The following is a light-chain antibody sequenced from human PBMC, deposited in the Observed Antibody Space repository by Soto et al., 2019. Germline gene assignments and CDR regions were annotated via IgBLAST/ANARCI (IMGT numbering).Light chain of an antibody. CDR2: DAS. V-gene: IGKV3-11*01. CDR3: QQRSNWPPLT. Sequence: EIVLTQSPTTLSLSPGERATLSRRASQSVSSYLAWYQQKPGQAPRLLIYDASNRATGIPARFSGSGSGTDFTLTISSLEPEVFAVYYCQQRSNWPPLTFGGGTKVEIK. J-gene: IGKJ4*01. CDR1: QSVSSY.